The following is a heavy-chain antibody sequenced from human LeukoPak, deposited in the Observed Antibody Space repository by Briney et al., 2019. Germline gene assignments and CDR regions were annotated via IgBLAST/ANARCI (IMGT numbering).Heavy chain of an antibody. CDR1: GGSISSYY. Sequence: SETLSLTCTASGGSISSYYWSWIRQPPGKGLEGLGYIYYSGSTNYNPSLKSRVTISVDTSKNQFSLKLSSVTAADTAVYYCAREPKMSGFPCWGQGTLVTVSS. V-gene: IGHV4-59*01. CDR2: IYYSGST. CDR3: AREPKMSGFPC. D-gene: IGHD3-3*01. J-gene: IGHJ4*02.